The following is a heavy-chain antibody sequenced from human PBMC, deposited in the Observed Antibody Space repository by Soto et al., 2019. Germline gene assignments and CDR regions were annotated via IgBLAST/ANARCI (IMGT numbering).Heavy chain of an antibody. V-gene: IGHV3-23*01. Sequence: GGSLRLSCAASGFTFSSYAMSWVRQAPGKGLEWVSAISGSGGSTYYADSVKGRFTISRDNSKNTLYLQMNSLRAEDTAVYYFAKGPNYYDSSGYYPGNDYWGQGTLVTVSS. J-gene: IGHJ4*02. CDR3: AKGPNYYDSSGYYPGNDY. CDR2: ISGSGGST. D-gene: IGHD3-22*01. CDR1: GFTFSSYA.